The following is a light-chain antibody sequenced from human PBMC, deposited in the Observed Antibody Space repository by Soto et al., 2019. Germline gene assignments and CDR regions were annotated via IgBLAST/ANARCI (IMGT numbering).Light chain of an antibody. J-gene: IGLJ1*01. CDR2: EDS. CDR3: CSYAGSSTYV. V-gene: IGLV2-23*01. Sequence: QSALTQPASVSGSPGQSITISCTGTSSDVGSYNLVSWYQQHPGKAPKLMIYEDSKRPSGVSNRFSGSESGNTASLTISGLQAEDEADYYCCSYAGSSTYVFGTGTKVTVL. CDR1: SSDVGSYNL.